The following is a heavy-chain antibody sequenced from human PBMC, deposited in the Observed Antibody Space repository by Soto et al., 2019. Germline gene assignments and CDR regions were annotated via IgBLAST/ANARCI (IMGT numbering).Heavy chain of an antibody. CDR2: IYTSGST. CDR1: GGSISSYY. Sequence: SETLSLTCTVAGGSISSYYWSWIRQPAGKGLEWIGRIYTSGSTNYNPSLKSRVTMSVDTSKNQFSLKLSSLTAADTSVYYCARDGTSYDHFDYWGQGHLVTVSS. D-gene: IGHD5-18*01. J-gene: IGHJ4*02. V-gene: IGHV4-4*07. CDR3: ARDGTSYDHFDY.